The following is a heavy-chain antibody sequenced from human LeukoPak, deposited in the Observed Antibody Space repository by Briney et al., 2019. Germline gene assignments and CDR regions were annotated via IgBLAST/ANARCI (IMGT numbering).Heavy chain of an antibody. CDR1: GFTFSDYS. V-gene: IGHV3-48*04. CDR3: ARAKYCSGGRCYFGGFDY. Sequence: GGSLRLSCAASGFTFSDYSMNWVRQAPGKGLEWISYISSGSSTIYYADSVTGRFTISRDNAKNSLYLQMNSLRAEDTAVYYCARAKYCSGGRCYFGGFDYWGQGTLVTVSS. D-gene: IGHD2-15*01. J-gene: IGHJ4*02. CDR2: ISSGSSTI.